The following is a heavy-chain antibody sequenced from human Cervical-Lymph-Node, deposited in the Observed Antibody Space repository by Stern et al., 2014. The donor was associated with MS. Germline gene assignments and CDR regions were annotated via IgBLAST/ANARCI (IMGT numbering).Heavy chain of an antibody. CDR2: IYPSDSDP. J-gene: IGHJ4*02. Sequence: EVQLVESGAEVKKPGESLKLSCKLSGYSFTIYYIAWVRKMPGKGLEWMGVIYPSDSDPTYSPSFQGQVTISADKSITTAYLQWSSLRASDTAMYYCARHVQGFDYWGQGTLVTVSS. CDR3: ARHVQGFDY. CDR1: GYSFTIYY. V-gene: IGHV5-51*01.